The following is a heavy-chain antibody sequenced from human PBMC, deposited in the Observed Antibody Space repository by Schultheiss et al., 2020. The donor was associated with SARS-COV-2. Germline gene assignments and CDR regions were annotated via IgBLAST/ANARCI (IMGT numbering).Heavy chain of an antibody. CDR3: ARVNTIFGVVNHYYGMDV. CDR2: ISSSSSYI. J-gene: IGHJ6*02. V-gene: IGHV3-21*01. D-gene: IGHD3-3*01. Sequence: GESLKISCAASGFTFSSYSMNWVRQAPGKGLEWVSSISSSSSYIYYADSVKGRFTISRDNAKNSLYLQMNSLRAEDTAVYYCARVNTIFGVVNHYYGMDVWGQGTTVTVS. CDR1: GFTFSSYS.